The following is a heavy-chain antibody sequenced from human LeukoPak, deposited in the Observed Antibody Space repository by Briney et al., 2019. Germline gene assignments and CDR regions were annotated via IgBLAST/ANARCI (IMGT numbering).Heavy chain of an antibody. CDR3: AKLRSGSFDI. Sequence: GGSLRLSCAASGFTFGDYSTDWVRQAPGKWLEWVSGIRWHSRSIVYADSVQRRFTISRDNAKNSLYLQMNSLRAEDMALYYCAKLRSGSFDIWGQGTMVTVSS. J-gene: IGHJ3*02. CDR2: IRWHSRSI. CDR1: GFTFGDYS. V-gene: IGHV3-9*03.